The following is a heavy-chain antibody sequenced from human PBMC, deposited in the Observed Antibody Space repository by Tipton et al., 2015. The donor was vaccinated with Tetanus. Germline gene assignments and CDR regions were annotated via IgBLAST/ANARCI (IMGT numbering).Heavy chain of an antibody. Sequence: SLRLSCAVSGFMFGNYQMNWVRQAPGKGLEWVASITTNSYIYYADSVKGRFTISRDNPKNTLFLHMNSLTPEDTAVYYCAKDPASRGWFDPWGQGTLVSVSS. CDR3: AKDPASRGWFDP. CDR1: GFMFGNYQ. J-gene: IGHJ5*02. CDR2: ITTNSYI. V-gene: IGHV3-69-1*01.